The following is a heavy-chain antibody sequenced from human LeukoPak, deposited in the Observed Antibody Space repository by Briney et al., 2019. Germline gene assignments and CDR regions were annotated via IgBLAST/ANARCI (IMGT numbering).Heavy chain of an antibody. V-gene: IGHV4-39*07. CDR1: GFTFSSYW. J-gene: IGHJ5*02. D-gene: IGHD3-10*01. CDR2: IYYSGST. Sequence: GSLRLSCAASGFTFSSYWMSWVRQPPGKGLEWIGRIYYSGSTYYNPSLKSRVTISVDTSKNQFSLKLSSVTAADTAVYYCARGATYYYGSGSYPFDPWGQGTLVTVSS. CDR3: ARGATYYYGSGSYPFDP.